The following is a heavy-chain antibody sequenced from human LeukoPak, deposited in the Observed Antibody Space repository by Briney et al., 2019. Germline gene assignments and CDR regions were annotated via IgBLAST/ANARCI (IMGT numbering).Heavy chain of an antibody. D-gene: IGHD3-3*01. CDR1: GGSSSDYY. Sequence: SETLSLTCTVYGGSSSDYYWSWIRQPPGKGLEWIGYIYYSGSTNYNPSLKSRVTISVDTSKNQFSLKLSSVTAADTAVYYCARRSDFWSGYSKGAFDIWGQGTMVTVSS. V-gene: IGHV4-59*01. CDR3: ARRSDFWSGYSKGAFDI. J-gene: IGHJ3*02. CDR2: IYYSGST.